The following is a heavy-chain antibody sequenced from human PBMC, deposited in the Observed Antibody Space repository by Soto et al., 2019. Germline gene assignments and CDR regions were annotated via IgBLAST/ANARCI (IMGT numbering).Heavy chain of an antibody. CDR2: ISGSGGST. V-gene: IGHV3-23*01. CDR3: AKGKYCSTTSCYSHFDY. CDR1: GFTFSSYA. Sequence: GGSLRLSCAASGFTFSSYAMSWVRQAPGKGLEWVSAISGSGGSTYYADSVKGRFTISRDNSKNTLWLQMDSLRAEDTAVYYCAKGKYCSTTSCYSHFDYWGQGTLVTVSS. D-gene: IGHD2-2*01. J-gene: IGHJ4*02.